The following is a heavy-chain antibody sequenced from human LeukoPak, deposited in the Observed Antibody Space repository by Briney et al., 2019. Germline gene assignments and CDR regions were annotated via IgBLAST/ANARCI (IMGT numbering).Heavy chain of an antibody. V-gene: IGHV3-30-3*01. J-gene: IGHJ6*02. D-gene: IGHD5-24*01. CDR1: GFTSSSYA. CDR3: ARGLDGYYGMDV. Sequence: PGGSLRLSCAASGFTSSSYAMHWVRQAPGKGLEWVAVISYDGSNKYYADSVKGRFTISRDNSKNTLYLQMNSLRAEDTAVYYCARGLDGYYGMDVWGQGTTVTVSS. CDR2: ISYDGSNK.